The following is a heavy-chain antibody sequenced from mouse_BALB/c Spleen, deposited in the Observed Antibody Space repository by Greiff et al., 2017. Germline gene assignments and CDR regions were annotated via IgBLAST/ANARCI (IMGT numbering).Heavy chain of an antibody. CDR3: ARRLGRGYFDV. Sequence: VQLQQPGAELVRPGASVKLSCKASGYTFTSYWINWVKQRPGQGLEWIGNIYPSDSYTNYNQKFKGKATLTVDKSSSTAYMQLSSLTSEDSAVYYCARRLGRGYFDVWGAGTTVTVSA. CDR1: GYTFTSYW. D-gene: IGHD4-1*01. V-gene: IGHV1-69*02. J-gene: IGHJ1*01. CDR2: IYPSDSYT.